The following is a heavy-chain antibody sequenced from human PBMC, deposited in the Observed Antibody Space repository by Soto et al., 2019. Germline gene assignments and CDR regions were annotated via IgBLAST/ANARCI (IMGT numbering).Heavy chain of an antibody. D-gene: IGHD1-26*01. Sequence: EAQVVESGGGLVQPGGSLRLSCATSGFANYLIWVRQAPGKGLECVSGIFGGGRMYYADSVKGRFITSKDNSNNMVYLQMNSLRAEDTAIYYCARPSGNNERAFDLWGLGTVVAVSS. CDR3: ARPSGNNERAFDL. CDR1: GFANY. CDR2: IFGGGRM. V-gene: IGHV3-53*01. J-gene: IGHJ3*01.